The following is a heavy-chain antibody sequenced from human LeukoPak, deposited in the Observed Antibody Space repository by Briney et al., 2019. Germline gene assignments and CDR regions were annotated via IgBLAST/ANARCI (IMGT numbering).Heavy chain of an antibody. Sequence: ASVKVSCKVSGYTLTELSMHWVRQAPGKGREWMGGFDPEDGETIYAQKFQGRVTMTEDTSTDTAYMELSSLRSEDTAVYYCATDPIYDYVWGSYRPPTGFDYWGQGTLVTVSS. J-gene: IGHJ4*02. D-gene: IGHD3-16*02. V-gene: IGHV1-24*01. CDR1: GYTLTELS. CDR3: ATDPIYDYVWGSYRPPTGFDY. CDR2: FDPEDGET.